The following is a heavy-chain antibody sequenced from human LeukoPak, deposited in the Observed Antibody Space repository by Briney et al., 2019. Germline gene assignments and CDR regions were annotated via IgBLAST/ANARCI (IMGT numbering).Heavy chain of an antibody. CDR2: ISSSGSTI. J-gene: IGHJ4*02. CDR3: ARGGSSTSCFDY. Sequence: PGGSLRLSCAASGFTFSSYEMNWVRQAPGKGLEWVSYISSSGSTIYYADSVKGRFTISRDNAKNSLYLQMNSLRAEGTAVYYCARGGSSTSCFDYWGQGTLVTVSS. V-gene: IGHV3-48*03. CDR1: GFTFSSYE. D-gene: IGHD2-2*01.